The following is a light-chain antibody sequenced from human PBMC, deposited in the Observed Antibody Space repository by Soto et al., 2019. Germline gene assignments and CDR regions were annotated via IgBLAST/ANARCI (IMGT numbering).Light chain of an antibody. CDR1: SSDVGGYNY. J-gene: IGLJ3*02. CDR2: DVT. V-gene: IGLV2-14*01. CDR3: RSYTSSSTPLV. Sequence: QSALTQPASVSGSPGQSITISCTGTSSDVGGYNYVSWYQQHPGKAPKLMIYDVTNRPSGVSNRFSGSKSGNTASLTISGLQAEDEADYYCRSYTSSSTPLVLGGGTKLTVL.